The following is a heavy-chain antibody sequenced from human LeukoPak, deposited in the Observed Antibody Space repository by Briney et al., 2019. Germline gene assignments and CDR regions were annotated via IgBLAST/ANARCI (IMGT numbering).Heavy chain of an antibody. CDR1: GFTFSSYA. D-gene: IGHD6-19*01. V-gene: IGHV3-23*01. J-gene: IGHJ4*02. CDR2: ISGSGGST. CDR3: AKDVAPMKQWPEEFSDY. Sequence: PGGSLRLSCAASGFTFSSYAMSWVRQAPGKGLEWVSAISGSGGSTYYADSVKGRFTISRDNSKNTLYLQMNSLRAEDTAVYYCAKDVAPMKQWPEEFSDYWGQGTLVTVSS.